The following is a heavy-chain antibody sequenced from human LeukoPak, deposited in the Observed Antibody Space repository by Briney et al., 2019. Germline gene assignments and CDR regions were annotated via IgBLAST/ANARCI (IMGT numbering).Heavy chain of an antibody. CDR2: ISGSGGST. V-gene: IGHV3-23*01. Sequence: GGSLRLSCAASGFTFSSYAMSWVRQAPGKGLEWVSGISGSGGSTYYADSVKGRLTISRDNSKDTLFLQLNNLRGDDTAVYYCAKVERAAGGYFQHWGQGTLVIVSS. D-gene: IGHD6-13*01. CDR3: AKVERAAGGYFQH. J-gene: IGHJ1*01. CDR1: GFTFSSYA.